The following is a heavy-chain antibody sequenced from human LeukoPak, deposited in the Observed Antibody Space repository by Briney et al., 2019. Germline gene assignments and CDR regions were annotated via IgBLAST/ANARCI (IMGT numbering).Heavy chain of an antibody. V-gene: IGHV1-58*02. J-gene: IGHJ4*02. Sequence: GASVKVSCKASGFTFTSSAMQWVRQARGQRLEWIGWIVVGSGNTNYAQKFQERVTITRDMSTSTAYMELRSLRSDDTAVYYCARVGSYCTNDICHDYWGQGTLVTVSS. CDR2: IVVGSGNT. CDR1: GFTFTSSA. D-gene: IGHD2-8*01. CDR3: ARVGSYCTNDICHDY.